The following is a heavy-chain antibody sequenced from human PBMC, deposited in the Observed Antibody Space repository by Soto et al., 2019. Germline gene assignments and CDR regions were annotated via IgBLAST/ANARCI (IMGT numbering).Heavy chain of an antibody. V-gene: IGHV3-23*01. CDR3: AKDRWGSSWLEDY. Sequence: PGGSLRLSCAASGFTFSNYAMSWVRQAPGKGLEWVSAITGSGDTTYYADSVKGRFTISRDSSKNTMYLHMNSLRTEDTAVYYCAKDRWGSSWLEDYWGQGTLVTVSS. J-gene: IGHJ4*02. CDR2: ITGSGDTT. D-gene: IGHD6-13*01. CDR1: GFTFSNYA.